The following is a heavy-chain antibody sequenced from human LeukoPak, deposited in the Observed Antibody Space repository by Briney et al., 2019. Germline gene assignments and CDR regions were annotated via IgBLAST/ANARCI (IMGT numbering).Heavy chain of an antibody. CDR3: AKTTAGYRSGRSPGWPVDY. Sequence: GGSLRLSCEASGFLFTNAWMTWFRQAPGKGLEWFAGISGSGGITFYADSVKGRFTISRDTSENAVYLQMNSLRADDTAVSYCAKTTAGYRSGRSPGWPVDYWGQGTLVTVSS. J-gene: IGHJ4*02. D-gene: IGHD6-19*01. CDR2: ISGSGGIT. V-gene: IGHV3-23*01. CDR1: GFLFTNAW.